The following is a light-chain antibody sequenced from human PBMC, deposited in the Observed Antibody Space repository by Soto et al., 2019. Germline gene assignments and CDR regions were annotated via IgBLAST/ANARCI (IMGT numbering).Light chain of an antibody. CDR3: QQYNNWPRT. V-gene: IGKV3D-15*01. CDR1: QSVSSN. CDR2: GVS. Sequence: EIVMTQSPATLSVSPGERATLSCRASQSVSSNLAWYQQKPGQAPRLLLYGVSARATDIPARFSGSGSGTEFTLTISSLQSEDFAIYYCQQYNNWPRTFGPGTKVDFK. J-gene: IGKJ3*01.